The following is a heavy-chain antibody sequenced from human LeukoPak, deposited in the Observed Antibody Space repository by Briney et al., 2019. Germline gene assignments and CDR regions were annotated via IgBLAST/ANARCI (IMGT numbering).Heavy chain of an antibody. Sequence: GGSLRLSCAASGFTFSSYAIHWVRQAPGKGLEWVAVISYDGSNKYYADSVKGRFTISRDNSKNTLYLQMNSLRAEDTAVYYCAKDIVATMGPSYYYYYYGMDVWGQGTTVTVSS. J-gene: IGHJ6*02. V-gene: IGHV3-30-3*01. CDR2: ISYDGSNK. CDR1: GFTFSSYA. CDR3: AKDIVATMGPSYYYYYYGMDV. D-gene: IGHD5-12*01.